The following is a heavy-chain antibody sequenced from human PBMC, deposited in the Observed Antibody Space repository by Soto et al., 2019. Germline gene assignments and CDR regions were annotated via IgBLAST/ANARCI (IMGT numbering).Heavy chain of an antibody. Sequence: QLQLQESGPGLVKPSETLSLPCTVSGGSISSSSSSWGWIRQPQGKGLEWIGSIYYSGSTYYNPSLKSRVTISVDTSKNQFSLKLSSVTAADTAVYYCAKIVGATLDYWGQGTMVTVSS. V-gene: IGHV4-39*01. CDR2: IYYSGST. CDR3: AKIVGATLDY. CDR1: GGSISSSSSS. D-gene: IGHD1-26*01. J-gene: IGHJ4*02.